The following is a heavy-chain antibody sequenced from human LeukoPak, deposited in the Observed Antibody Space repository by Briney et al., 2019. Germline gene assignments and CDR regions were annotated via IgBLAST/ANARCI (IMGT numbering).Heavy chain of an antibody. CDR3: ARQGYSYGYGRAFDY. CDR2: IYYSGST. J-gene: IGHJ4*02. CDR1: GGSISSSSYY. Sequence: PSETLSLTCTVSGGSISSSSYYWGWIRQPPGKGLEWIGSIYYSGSTYYNPSLKSRVTISVDTSKNQFSLKLSSVTAADTAVYYCARQGYSYGYGRAFDYWGQGTLVTVSS. D-gene: IGHD5-18*01. V-gene: IGHV4-39*07.